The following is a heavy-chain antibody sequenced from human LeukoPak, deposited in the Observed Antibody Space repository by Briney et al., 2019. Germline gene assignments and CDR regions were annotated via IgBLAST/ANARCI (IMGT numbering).Heavy chain of an antibody. CDR2: IYHSGST. D-gene: IGHD2-21*02. CDR3: ARSYCGGDCYTQNWFDP. Sequence: SETLSLTCAVSGGSISSGGYSWSWIRQPPGTGLEWIGYIYHSGSTYYNPSLKSRVTISVDRSKNQFSLKLSSVTAADTAVYYCARSYCGGDCYTQNWFDPWGQGTLVTVSS. CDR1: GGSISSGGYS. J-gene: IGHJ5*02. V-gene: IGHV4-30-2*01.